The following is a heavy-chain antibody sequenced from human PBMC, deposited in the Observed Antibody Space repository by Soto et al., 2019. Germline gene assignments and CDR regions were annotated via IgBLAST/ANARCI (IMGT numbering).Heavy chain of an antibody. V-gene: IGHV1-69*13. D-gene: IGHD3-3*01. CDR3: ARDVRHDFWSGYTSNGMDV. CDR1: GGTFSSYA. Sequence: ASVKVSCKASGGTFSSYAISWVRQAPGQGLEWMGGIIPIFGTANYAQKFQGRVTITADESTSTAYMELSSLRSEDTAVYYCARDVRHDFWSGYTSNGMDVWGQGTTVTVSS. CDR2: IIPIFGTA. J-gene: IGHJ6*02.